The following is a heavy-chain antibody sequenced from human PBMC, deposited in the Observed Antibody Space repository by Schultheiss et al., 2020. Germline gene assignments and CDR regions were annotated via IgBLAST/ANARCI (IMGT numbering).Heavy chain of an antibody. CDR3: ARSGDWALGLYYMDV. Sequence: SATLSLTCTVSGDSVNRGSHYWNWIRQPPGKGLEWIGYVYYSGSINYNPSLKPRVTISLDRSKNEFSLNLTSVTAADTAFYYCARSGDWALGLYYMDVWGKGTTVTVSS. J-gene: IGHJ6*03. CDR2: VYYSGSI. CDR1: GDSVNRGSHY. D-gene: IGHD2-21*01. V-gene: IGHV4-61*01.